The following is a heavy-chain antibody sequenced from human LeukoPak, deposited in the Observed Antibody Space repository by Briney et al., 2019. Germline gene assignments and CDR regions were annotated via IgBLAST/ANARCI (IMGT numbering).Heavy chain of an antibody. CDR2: IRSKAYGGTT. J-gene: IGHJ4*02. CDR1: GFTFGDYA. Sequence: GGSLRLSCTASGFTFGDYAMSWFRQAPEKGLEWVGFIRSKAYGGTTEYAASVKGRFTISRDDSKSIAYLQMNSLKTEDTAVYYCTRDGYDILTGYSTIPYYFDYRGQGTLVTVSS. D-gene: IGHD3-9*01. CDR3: TRDGYDILTGYSTIPYYFDY. V-gene: IGHV3-49*03.